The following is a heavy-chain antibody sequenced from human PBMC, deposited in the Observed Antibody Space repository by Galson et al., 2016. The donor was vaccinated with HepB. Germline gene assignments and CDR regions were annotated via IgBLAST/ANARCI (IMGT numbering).Heavy chain of an antibody. Sequence: SLRLSCAGSGFIFRGYGMHWVRQAPGKGLEWVAADSMDGRRKFYADSVRGRFIISRDNSNNMLFLQMDSLRPDDAAVYYCAKRHEYCPPVGCSVDYWGQGTLVSVSS. D-gene: IGHD2/OR15-2a*01. CDR2: DSMDGRRK. V-gene: IGHV3-30*18. CDR1: GFIFRGYG. J-gene: IGHJ4*02. CDR3: AKRHEYCPPVGCSVDY.